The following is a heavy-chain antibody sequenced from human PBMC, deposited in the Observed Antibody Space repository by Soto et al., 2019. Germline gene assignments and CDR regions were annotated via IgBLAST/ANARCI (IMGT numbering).Heavy chain of an antibody. D-gene: IGHD3-16*01. CDR1: GFTFYSYS. V-gene: IGHV3-48*01. J-gene: IGHJ4*02. Sequence: PGGSLRLSCAASGFTFYSYSMNWVRQAPGKGLEWVSYISGNTGKTYYSASVKGRFTISRDNAKNSLYLQMNSLSADDTAVYYCARDASPYTTSWYYFDFWGQGTLVTVSS. CDR3: ARDASPYTTSWYYFDF. CDR2: ISGNTGKT.